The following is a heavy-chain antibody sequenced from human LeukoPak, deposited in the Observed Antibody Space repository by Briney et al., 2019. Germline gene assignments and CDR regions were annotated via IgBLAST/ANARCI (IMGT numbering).Heavy chain of an antibody. J-gene: IGHJ4*02. CDR2: FDPEDGET. CDR1: GYTLTELS. CDR3: AGGGVTFGGVIAPFDY. Sequence: ASVKVSCKVSGYTLTELSMHWVRQAPGKGLEWMGGFDPEDGETIYAQKFQGRVTMTEDTSTDTAYMELSSLRSEDTAVYCCAGGGVTFGGVIAPFDYWGQGTLVTVSS. V-gene: IGHV1-24*01. D-gene: IGHD3-16*02.